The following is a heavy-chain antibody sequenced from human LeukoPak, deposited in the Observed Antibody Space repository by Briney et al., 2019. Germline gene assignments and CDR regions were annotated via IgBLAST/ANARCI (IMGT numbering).Heavy chain of an antibody. J-gene: IGHJ4*02. D-gene: IGHD2-15*01. CDR1: GGSISSSSYY. CDR2: IYYSGST. Sequence: SETLSLTCTVSGGSISSSSYYWGWIRQPPGKGLEWIGSIYYSGSTYYNPSLKRRVTISVDTSKNKFSLKLSSVTAADTAVYYCARVLGYFDYWGQGTLVTVSS. V-gene: IGHV4-39*01. CDR3: ARVLGYFDY.